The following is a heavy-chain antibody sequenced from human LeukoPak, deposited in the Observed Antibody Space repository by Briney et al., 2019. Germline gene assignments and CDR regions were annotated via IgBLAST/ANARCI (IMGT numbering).Heavy chain of an antibody. CDR3: ARRGSGYDYPNGFDP. CDR1: GGSISSYY. V-gene: IGHV4-59*08. D-gene: IGHD5-12*01. CDR2: IYYSGST. J-gene: IGHJ5*02. Sequence: PSETLSLTCTVSGGSISSYYWSWIRQPPGKGLEWIGYIYYSGSTNYNPSLKSRVTISVDTSKSQFSLKLSSVTAADTAVYYCARRGSGYDYPNGFDPWGQGTLVTVSS.